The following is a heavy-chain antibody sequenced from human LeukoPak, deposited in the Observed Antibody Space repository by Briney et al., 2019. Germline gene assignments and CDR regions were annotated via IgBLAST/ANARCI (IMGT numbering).Heavy chain of an antibody. D-gene: IGHD6-13*01. V-gene: IGHV4-61*01. CDR1: GGSVSSGSYY. J-gene: IGHJ5*02. CDR3: ARGRVGSSWYGDNWFDP. Sequence: SETLSLTCTVSGGSVSSGSYYWSWIRQPPGKGLEWIGYIYYSGSTNYNPSLKSRVTISVDTSKNQFSLKLSSVTAADTAVYYCARGRVGSSWYGDNWFDPWGQGTLVTVSS. CDR2: IYYSGST.